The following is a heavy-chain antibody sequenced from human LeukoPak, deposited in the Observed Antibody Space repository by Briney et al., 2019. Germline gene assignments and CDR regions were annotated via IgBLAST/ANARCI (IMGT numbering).Heavy chain of an antibody. CDR3: ARAHTRASIAAPDC. CDR1: GDSISSSSYY. V-gene: IGHV4-39*01. D-gene: IGHD6-6*01. J-gene: IGHJ4*02. Sequence: SETLSLTCIVSGDSISSSSYYWGWIRQSPGKGLEYVGSIRYSGSTYYNPSLKSRVTISLDTSKNQFSLKLSSVTAADTAVYYCARAHTRASIAAPDCWGQGSLVTVSS. CDR2: IRYSGST.